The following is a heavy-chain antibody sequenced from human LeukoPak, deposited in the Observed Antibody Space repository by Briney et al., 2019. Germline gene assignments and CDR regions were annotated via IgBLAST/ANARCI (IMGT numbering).Heavy chain of an antibody. V-gene: IGHV3-23*01. D-gene: IGHD2-2*01. CDR3: AKHRYCSSNSCYAGQFDP. CDR2: IGGTGTTT. CDR1: GFTFSNYA. J-gene: IGHJ5*02. Sequence: PGGSLRLSCAASGFTFSNYAMSWVRQAPGKGLEWVSAIGGTGTTTYYADSVKGRFTISRDNSKNTVYLQMNSLRVEDTAVYYCAKHRYCSSNSCYAGQFDPWGQGTLVTVSS.